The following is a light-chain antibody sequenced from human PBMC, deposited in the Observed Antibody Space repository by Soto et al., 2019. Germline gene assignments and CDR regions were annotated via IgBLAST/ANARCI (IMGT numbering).Light chain of an antibody. J-gene: IGKJ5*01. V-gene: IGKV1-8*01. CDR1: QGISSY. CDR3: QQYYSYPIT. CDR2: AAS. Sequence: AIRMTQSPSSFSASTGDRVTITCRASQGISSYLAWYQQKPGKAPKLLIYAASTLQSGVPSRFSGSGSGTDFTLTIRCMQSEDFATYYCQQYYSYPITCGQGTRLEIK.